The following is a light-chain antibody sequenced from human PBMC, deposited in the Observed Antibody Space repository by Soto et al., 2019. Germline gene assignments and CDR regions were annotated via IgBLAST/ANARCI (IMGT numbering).Light chain of an antibody. CDR2: GAS. V-gene: IGKV3-15*01. CDR1: QSVSSN. Sequence: EIVMTPSPATLSVSPGERATLSCRASQSVSSNLAWYQQKPGQAPSLLIYGASTRATGIPARFSGSGSGTEFTLTISSLQSEDFAVYYCQQYNNWPPWTFGQGTKVDIK. J-gene: IGKJ1*01. CDR3: QQYNNWPPWT.